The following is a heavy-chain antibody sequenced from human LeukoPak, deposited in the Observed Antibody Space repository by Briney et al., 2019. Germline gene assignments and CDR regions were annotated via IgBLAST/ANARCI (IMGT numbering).Heavy chain of an antibody. CDR3: ARDSNTAMIILDH. Sequence: PGGSLRLSCVASGSSLSDFYMNWIRQTPGKGLEWLAHISGDSVTFYYTDAVKGRFTVSRDNAKNSLFLQMDSLTVEDTAIYYCARDSNTAMIILDHWGQGTPVTVSS. D-gene: IGHD5-18*01. J-gene: IGHJ4*02. V-gene: IGHV3-11*01. CDR1: GSSLSDFY. CDR2: ISGDSVTF.